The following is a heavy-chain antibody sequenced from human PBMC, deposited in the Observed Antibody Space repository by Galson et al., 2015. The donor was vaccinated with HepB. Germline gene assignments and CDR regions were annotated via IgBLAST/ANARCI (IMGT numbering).Heavy chain of an antibody. J-gene: IGHJ4*02. V-gene: IGHV3-48*01. CDR3: ARGPYGDYLIFDY. CDR2: ISSSSSTI. CDR1: GFTFSSYS. Sequence: SLRLSCAASGFTFSSYSMNWVRQAPGKGLEWVSYISSSSSTIYYADSVKGRFTISRDNAKNSLYLQMNSLRAEDTAVYYCARGPYGDYLIFDYWGQGTLVTVSS. D-gene: IGHD4-17*01.